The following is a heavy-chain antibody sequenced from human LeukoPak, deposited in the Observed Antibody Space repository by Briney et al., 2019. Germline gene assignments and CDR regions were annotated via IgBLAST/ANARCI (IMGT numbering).Heavy chain of an antibody. CDR2: IKQDGSEK. J-gene: IGHJ6*02. CDR3: ATESYDFWSGYYPYYYGMDV. D-gene: IGHD3-3*01. Sequence: GGSLRLSCAASGFTFSSYWMSWVRQAPGKGLEWVANIKQDGSEKYYVDSVKGRFTISRDNAKNSLYLQMNSLRAEDTAVYYCATESYDFWSGYYPYYYGMDVWGQGTTVTVS. V-gene: IGHV3-7*01. CDR1: GFTFSSYW.